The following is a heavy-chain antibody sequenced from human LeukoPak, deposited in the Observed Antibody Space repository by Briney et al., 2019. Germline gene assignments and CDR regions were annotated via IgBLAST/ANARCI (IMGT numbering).Heavy chain of an antibody. CDR3: ARATAGAFDY. CDR1: GYTFTNYA. J-gene: IGHJ4*02. Sequence: GASVKVSCNASGYTFTNYAMNWVRQAPGQGLECMGWINTNTGNPTYAQGFTGRFVFSLDISVSTAYLQITSLKAEDTAVYYCARATAGAFDYWGQGTLVTVSS. V-gene: IGHV7-4-1*02. CDR2: INTNTGNP. D-gene: IGHD6-13*01.